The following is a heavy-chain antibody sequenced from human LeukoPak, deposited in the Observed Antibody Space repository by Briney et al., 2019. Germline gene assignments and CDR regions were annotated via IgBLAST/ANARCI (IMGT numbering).Heavy chain of an antibody. CDR2: IYYSGST. CDR3: ARHVDTALIGAFHI. Sequence: SETLSLTCTVSGGSISSSSYYWGWIRQPPGKGLEWIRSIYYSGSTYYNPSLKSRVTISTDRSKKEVSLRLSSVTAADTAMYFCARHVDTALIGAFHIWGQGTMVTVS. CDR1: GGSISSSSYY. V-gene: IGHV4-39*01. D-gene: IGHD5-18*01. J-gene: IGHJ3*02.